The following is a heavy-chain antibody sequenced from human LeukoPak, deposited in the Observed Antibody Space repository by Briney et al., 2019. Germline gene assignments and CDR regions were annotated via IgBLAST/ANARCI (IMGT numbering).Heavy chain of an antibody. CDR2: ISSTGSTM. J-gene: IGHJ5*02. CDR1: GFTFSDYY. Sequence: GGSLRLSCAASGFTFSDYYMSWIRQAPGKGLEWVSYISSTGSTMFYADSVKGRFTISRDNAKNSLYLQMNGLRAEDTAAYYCARGATDTTRWFDPWGQGTLVTVSS. V-gene: IGHV3-11*04. D-gene: IGHD1-7*01. CDR3: ARGATDTTRWFDP.